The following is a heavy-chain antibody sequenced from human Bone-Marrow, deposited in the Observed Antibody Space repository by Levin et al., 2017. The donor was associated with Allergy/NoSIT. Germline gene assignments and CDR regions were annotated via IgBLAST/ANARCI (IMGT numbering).Heavy chain of an antibody. CDR3: ARAREAGYYVDD. J-gene: IGHJ4*01. CDR1: GASLSDAY. V-gene: IGHV4-34*12. CDR2: IIPSGDT. D-gene: IGHD3-9*01. Sequence: SETLSLTCAVDGASLSDAYWTWIRQSPGKEMEWIGEIIPSGDTNYNPSLKGRVTILRDTSKNQFSLKLQSVTAADTSIYYYARAREAGYYVDDWGQGTQVTVSS.